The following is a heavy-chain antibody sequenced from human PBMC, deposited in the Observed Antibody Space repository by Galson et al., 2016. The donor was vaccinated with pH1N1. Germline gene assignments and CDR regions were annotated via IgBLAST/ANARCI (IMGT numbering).Heavy chain of an antibody. Sequence: SLRLSCAASGFTFSSYGMHWVRQAPGKGLEWVAVIWYDGSNKYYADSVKGRFTISRDNSKNTLYLQMNSLRAEDTAVYYCARGLLRDYGTDVWGQGTTVTVSS. V-gene: IGHV3-33*01. CDR2: IWYDGSNK. CDR3: ARGLLRDYGTDV. J-gene: IGHJ6*02. CDR1: GFTFSSYG.